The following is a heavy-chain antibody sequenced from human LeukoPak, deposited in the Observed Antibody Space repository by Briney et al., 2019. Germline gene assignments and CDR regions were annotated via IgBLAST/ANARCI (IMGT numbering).Heavy chain of an antibody. CDR3: AREGRYYYYYMDV. V-gene: IGHV4-38-2*02. J-gene: IGHJ6*03. CDR2: MYHSGST. CDR1: GYSISTGYY. Sequence: SETLSLTCTVSGYSISTGYYWGWIRQPPGRGLEWIGIMYHSGSTYYNPSLESRITISVDTSKNQFSLNLNSVTAADTAVYYCAREGRYYYYYMDVWGKGTTVTVSS.